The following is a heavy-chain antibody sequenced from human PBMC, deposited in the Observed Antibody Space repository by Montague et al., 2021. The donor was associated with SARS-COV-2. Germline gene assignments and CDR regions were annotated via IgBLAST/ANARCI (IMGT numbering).Heavy chain of an antibody. CDR1: GGSINNYY. V-gene: IGHV4-59*08. J-gene: IGHJ3*02. CDR3: ARHLAVGTSGFDI. Sequence: SETLSLTCTVSGGSINNYYWSWIRQPPEKGPEWIAFIHYTGSANYNPSLKSRATISVDPYKNQCSLKLTSVTAADAGLYYCARHLAVGTSGFDIWGQGTMVTVSS. D-gene: IGHD6-19*01. CDR2: IHYTGSA.